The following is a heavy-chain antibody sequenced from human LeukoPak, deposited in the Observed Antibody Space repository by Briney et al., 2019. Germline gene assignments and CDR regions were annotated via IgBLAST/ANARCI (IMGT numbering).Heavy chain of an antibody. CDR3: ARERSDYYDASGYADAFDI. J-gene: IGHJ3*02. V-gene: IGHV3-11*05. Sequence: PGGSLRLSCIASGFTFSDYAMTWIRQAPGKGLEWVSYITSSSTYTNYADSVKGRFTISRDNGRISLFLQMNSLRVDDTAVYYCARERSDYYDASGYADAFDIWGQGTMVTVSS. D-gene: IGHD3-22*01. CDR1: GFTFSDYA. CDR2: ITSSSTYT.